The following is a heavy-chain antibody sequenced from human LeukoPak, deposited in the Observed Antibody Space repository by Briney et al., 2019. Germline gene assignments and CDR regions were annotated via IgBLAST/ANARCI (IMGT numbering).Heavy chain of an antibody. J-gene: IGHJ4*02. CDR1: GFSFSAYA. V-gene: IGHV3-23*01. CDR3: SKFGTTWFPTF. Sequence: GGSLRVSCAASGFSFSAYAMSWVRLAPGKGLEWVSSISADGATTYYADSVKGRFTISKDKAKNRLYLQMSSLRVEDTAVYYCSKFGTTWFPTFWGPGTPVIVSA. CDR2: ISADGATT. D-gene: IGHD1-7*01.